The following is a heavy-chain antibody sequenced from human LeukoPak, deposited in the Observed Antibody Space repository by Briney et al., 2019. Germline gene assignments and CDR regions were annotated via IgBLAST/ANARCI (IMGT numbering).Heavy chain of an antibody. CDR3: ARADAATGTLVDY. Sequence: HPGGSLRLSCAASGFTFSSNGMHWVRQAPGKGLEWVAVIWYDGSNKYYADSVKGRFTISRDNSKNTLYLQMNSLRAEDTAVYYCARADAATGTLVDYWGQGTLVTVSS. CDR2: IWYDGSNK. V-gene: IGHV3-33*01. CDR1: GFTFSSNG. J-gene: IGHJ4*02. D-gene: IGHD1-1*01.